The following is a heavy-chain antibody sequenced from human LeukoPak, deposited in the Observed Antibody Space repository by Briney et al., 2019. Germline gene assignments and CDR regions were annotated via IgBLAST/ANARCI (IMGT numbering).Heavy chain of an antibody. Sequence: KSSEALSLTCAVSGGPFSGYFWSWIRQSSGKGLEWIGEIHNSGTTNYNPSLNGRVTISEDTSKNQFYLNLSSVTAADTAVYYCARRYYYNLGSFPFDFWGQGTLVTVSS. V-gene: IGHV4-34*01. CDR2: IHNSGTT. J-gene: IGHJ4*02. CDR1: GGPFSGYF. D-gene: IGHD3-10*01. CDR3: ARRYYYNLGSFPFDF.